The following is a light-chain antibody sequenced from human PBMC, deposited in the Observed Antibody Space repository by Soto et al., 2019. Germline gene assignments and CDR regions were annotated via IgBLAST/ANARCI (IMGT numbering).Light chain of an antibody. J-gene: IGKJ1*01. CDR3: PQYGGSSWK. CDR2: GAS. V-gene: IGKV3-20*01. Sequence: EIVLTQSPGTLSLSPGERATLFCGASQSVSSIFLAWYQQKPGPTPTLLVYGASSRATGIPDRFSGSGSGTDFTLTISRLEPEDFAVYYCPQYGGSSWKFGQGTKV. CDR1: QSVSSIF.